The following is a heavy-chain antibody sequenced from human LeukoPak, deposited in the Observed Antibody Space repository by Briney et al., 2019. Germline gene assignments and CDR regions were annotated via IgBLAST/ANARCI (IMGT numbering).Heavy chain of an antibody. V-gene: IGHV4-39*01. Sequence: PSETLSLTCTVSGGSISSSSYYWGWIRQPPGKGLEWIGSIYYSGSTYYNPSLKSRVTISVDTSKNQFSLKLSSVTAADTAVYYCARGGGVLNSSGWPFEYWGQGTLVTVSS. CDR2: IYYSGST. D-gene: IGHD6-19*01. CDR1: GGSISSSSYY. CDR3: ARGGGVLNSSGWPFEY. J-gene: IGHJ4*02.